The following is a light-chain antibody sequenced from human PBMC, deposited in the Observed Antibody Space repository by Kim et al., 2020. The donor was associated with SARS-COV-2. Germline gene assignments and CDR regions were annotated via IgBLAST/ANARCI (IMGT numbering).Light chain of an antibody. Sequence: GKTARVSWGGNNIGSKSVHWCQQKPGQAPVLVISYDSDRPSGIPERFSGSNSGNTATLTIRRVEAGDEADYYCQVWDSTIDHRVVFGGGTQLTVL. J-gene: IGLJ3*02. CDR1: NIGSKS. CDR2: YDS. V-gene: IGLV3-21*04. CDR3: QVWDSTIDHRVV.